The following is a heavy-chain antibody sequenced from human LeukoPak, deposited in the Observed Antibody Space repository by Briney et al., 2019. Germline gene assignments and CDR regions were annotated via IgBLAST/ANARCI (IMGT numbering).Heavy chain of an antibody. J-gene: IGHJ6*02. D-gene: IGHD6-19*01. CDR2: IYYSGST. V-gene: IGHV4-59*01. CDR1: GGSISNYY. Sequence: SETLSLTCTVPGGSISNYYWSWIRQPPGKGLEWIGYIYYSGSTNHNPSLKSRVTISVDSSKNQFSLKLSSVTAADTAVYYCARGAYSSAWYIFYYYGMDVWGQGTTVTVS. CDR3: ARGAYSSAWYIFYYYGMDV.